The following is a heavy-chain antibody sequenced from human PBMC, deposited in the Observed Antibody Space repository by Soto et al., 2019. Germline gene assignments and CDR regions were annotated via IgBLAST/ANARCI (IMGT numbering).Heavy chain of an antibody. Sequence: QVQLQESGPGLVKPSETLSLTCTVSGGSISSYYWSWIRQPPGKGLEWIGYIYYSGSTNYNPSLKSRVTISVDTSKNQFALKLSSATAADTAVYYCARRDGGNLDYWGQGTLVTVSS. V-gene: IGHV4-59*08. D-gene: IGHD4-4*01. J-gene: IGHJ4*02. CDR2: IYYSGST. CDR1: GGSISSYY. CDR3: ARRDGGNLDY.